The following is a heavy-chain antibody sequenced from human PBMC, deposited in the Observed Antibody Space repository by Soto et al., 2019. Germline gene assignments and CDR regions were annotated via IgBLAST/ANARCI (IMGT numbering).Heavy chain of an antibody. J-gene: IGHJ6*03. CDR3: AKNDHCSGGSCYGGEYYYYMDV. Sequence: EVQLLESGGGLVQPGGSLRLSCAASGFTFSSYAMSWVRQAPGKGLEWVSAISGSGGSTYYADSVKGRFTISRDNSKNTLYLQMNSLRAEDTAVYYCAKNDHCSGGSCYGGEYYYYMDVWGKGTTVTVSS. D-gene: IGHD2-15*01. V-gene: IGHV3-23*01. CDR1: GFTFSSYA. CDR2: ISGSGGST.